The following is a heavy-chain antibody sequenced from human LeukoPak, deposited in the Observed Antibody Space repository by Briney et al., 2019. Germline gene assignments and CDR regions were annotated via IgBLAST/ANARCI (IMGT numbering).Heavy chain of an antibody. D-gene: IGHD3-16*01. Sequence: GGSLRLSCAASGFSFCEYWMTWGRQAPGKRPEWVANINPHGSERYYVDSVRGRFTISRDNDRNPVYLEMNSLRADDTAVYFCVQGGHFDFWGQGVPVTVSS. V-gene: IGHV3-7*01. CDR3: VQGGHFDF. CDR2: INPHGSER. J-gene: IGHJ4*02. CDR1: GFSFCEYW.